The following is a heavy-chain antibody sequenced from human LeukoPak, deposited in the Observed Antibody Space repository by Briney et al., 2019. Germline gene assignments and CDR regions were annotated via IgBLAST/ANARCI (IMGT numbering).Heavy chain of an antibody. CDR3: GTGSAFDF. J-gene: IGHJ3*01. V-gene: IGHV3-15*01. D-gene: IGHD1-14*01. CDR2: IKTKTDGGTT. CDR1: GFTFATSW. Sequence: PGGSLRLSCAVSGFTFATSWLSWVRQALGRGLGRVGRIKTKTDGGTTDYAAPVKGRFTISRDDSKSTVYLQMNSLKIEDTAVYYCGTGSAFDFWGRGTMVTVSS.